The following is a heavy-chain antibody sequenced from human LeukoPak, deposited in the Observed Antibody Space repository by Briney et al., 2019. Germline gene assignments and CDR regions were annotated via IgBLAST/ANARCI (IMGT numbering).Heavy chain of an antibody. J-gene: IGHJ4*02. V-gene: IGHV7-4-1*02. CDR3: AREDGRFDY. Sequence: ASVKVSCKASGYTLTSYAINWVRQAPGQGLEWMGWINTNTGNPRYDQGFTGRFVFSLDTSVSTAYLQISSLKAEDTAVYYCAREDGRFDYWGQGTLVTVSS. CDR1: GYTLTSYA. CDR2: INTNTGNP.